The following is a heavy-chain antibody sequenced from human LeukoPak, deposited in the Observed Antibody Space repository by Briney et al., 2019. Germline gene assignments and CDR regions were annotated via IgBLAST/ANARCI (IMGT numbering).Heavy chain of an antibody. Sequence: AMSWVRQAPGXXLEWVSAISGSGGSTYYADSVKGRFTISRDNSKNTLYLQMNSLRAEDTAVYYCAKLLSSAVAGSPDYWGQGTLVTVSS. J-gene: IGHJ4*02. CDR3: AKLLSSAVAGSPDY. CDR1: A. CDR2: ISGSGGST. D-gene: IGHD6-19*01. V-gene: IGHV3-23*01.